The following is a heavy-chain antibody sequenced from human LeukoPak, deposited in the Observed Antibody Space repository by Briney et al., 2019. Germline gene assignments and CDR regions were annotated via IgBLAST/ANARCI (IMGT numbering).Heavy chain of an antibody. D-gene: IGHD3-3*01. CDR1: GYTLTELS. CDR2: FDPEDGET. CDR3: ATVKPYYDFWSGYSRAEYFQH. V-gene: IGHV1-24*01. Sequence: ASVKVSCKVSGYTLTELSMHWVRQAPGKGLEWMGGFDPEDGETIYAQKFQGRVTMTEDTSTDTAYMELSSLRSEGTAVYYCATVKPYYDFWSGYSRAEYFQHWGQGTLVTVSS. J-gene: IGHJ1*01.